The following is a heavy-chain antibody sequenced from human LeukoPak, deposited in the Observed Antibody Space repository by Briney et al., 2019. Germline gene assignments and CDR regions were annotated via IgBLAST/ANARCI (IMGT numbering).Heavy chain of an antibody. V-gene: IGHV1-18*01. D-gene: IGHD3-3*01. CDR1: GYTFTSYG. CDR2: ISAYNGNT. Sequence: ASVKVFCXASGYTFTSYGISWVRQARGQGLEWMGCISAYNGNTNCAQKLQGRVTLTTDTSTSTGYMELRSLRSDDKAVYYCARALRFLVGDYYYMDVWGKGTTVTVSS. J-gene: IGHJ6*03. CDR3: ARALRFLVGDYYYMDV.